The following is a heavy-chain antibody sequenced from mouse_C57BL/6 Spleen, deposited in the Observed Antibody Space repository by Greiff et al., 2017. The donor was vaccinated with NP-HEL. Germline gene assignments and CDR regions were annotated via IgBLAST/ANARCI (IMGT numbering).Heavy chain of an antibody. J-gene: IGHJ2*01. V-gene: IGHV1-55*01. CDR1: GYTFTSYW. CDR3: ARGMTTVVAPFGC. Sequence: VQLQQPGAELVKPGASVKMSCKASGYTFTSYWITWVKQRSGQGLEWIGDIYPGSGSTNYNEKFKSKATLTVDTSSSTAYMQLSSLTSEDSAVYYCARGMTTVVAPFGCWGQGTTLTVSS. CDR2: IYPGSGST. D-gene: IGHD1-1*01.